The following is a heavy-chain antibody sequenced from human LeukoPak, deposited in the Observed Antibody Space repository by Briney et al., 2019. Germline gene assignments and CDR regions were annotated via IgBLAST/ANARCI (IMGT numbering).Heavy chain of an antibody. D-gene: IGHD1-26*01. CDR1: GFTFSSYG. Sequence: PGGSLRLSCAASGFTFSSYGMHWVRQAPGKGLEWVAVIWYDGSNKYYADSVKGRFTISRDNSKNTLYLQMNSLRAEDTAVYYCASWGGATTLNYYFDYWGQGTLVTVSS. CDR3: ASWGGATTLNYYFDY. V-gene: IGHV3-33*01. CDR2: IWYDGSNK. J-gene: IGHJ4*02.